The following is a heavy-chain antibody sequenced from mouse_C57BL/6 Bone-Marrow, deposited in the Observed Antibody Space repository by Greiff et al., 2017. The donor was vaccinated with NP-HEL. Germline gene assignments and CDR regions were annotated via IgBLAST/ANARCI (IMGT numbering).Heavy chain of an antibody. CDR1: GYTFTTYW. CDR2: IDPSDSYT. V-gene: IGHV1-50*01. Sequence: QVQLQQPGAELVKPGASVKLSCKASGYTFTTYWMQWVKQRPGQGLEWIGEIDPSDSYTNYNQKFKGKATLTVDTSSSTANMQLSSLTSEDSAVYYLARKAYYGGSYEFAYWGQGTLVTVSA. J-gene: IGHJ3*01. CDR3: ARKAYYGGSYEFAY. D-gene: IGHD1-1*01.